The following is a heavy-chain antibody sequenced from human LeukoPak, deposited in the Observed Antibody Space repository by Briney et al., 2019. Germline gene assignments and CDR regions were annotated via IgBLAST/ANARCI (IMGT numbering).Heavy chain of an antibody. Sequence: GGSLRLSCAASGFTFSKYWMLWVRQAPGKGLGSVSRINTDGTVTTYSDSVKGRFTVSRDNADNTMFLQMNSVRDEDTAVYYCATKQWLAPPPDSWGQGTPVTVSS. CDR1: GFTFSKYW. CDR3: ATKQWLAPPPDS. V-gene: IGHV3-74*01. J-gene: IGHJ4*02. CDR2: INTDGTVT. D-gene: IGHD6-19*01.